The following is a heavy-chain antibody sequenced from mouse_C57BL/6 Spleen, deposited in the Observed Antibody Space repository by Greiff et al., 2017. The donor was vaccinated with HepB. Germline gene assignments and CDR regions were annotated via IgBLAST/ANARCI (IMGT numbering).Heavy chain of an antibody. Sequence: QVQLQQPGAELVRPGTSVKLSCKASGYTFTSYWMHWVKQRPGQGLEWIGVIDPSDSYTNYNQKFKGKATLTVDTSSSTAYMQLSSLTSEDSAVYYCARIYSNGDYYAMDYWGQGTSVTVSS. CDR1: GYTFTSYW. CDR2: IDPSDSYT. D-gene: IGHD2-5*01. J-gene: IGHJ4*01. CDR3: ARIYSNGDYYAMDY. V-gene: IGHV1-59*01.